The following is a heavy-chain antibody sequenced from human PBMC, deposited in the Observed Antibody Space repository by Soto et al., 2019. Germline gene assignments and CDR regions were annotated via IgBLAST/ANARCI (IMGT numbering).Heavy chain of an antibody. Sequence: QITLKESGPTLVKPTQPLTLTCTFSGFSLSTSGVGVGWIRQPPGKALEWLALIYWDDDKRYSPSLKSRLTITKDTYKNQVVLTMTNMDPVDTATYYCARTGDILTGYYPSLDAFDIWGQGTMVTVSS. J-gene: IGHJ3*02. CDR1: GFSLSTSGVG. D-gene: IGHD3-9*01. CDR3: ARTGDILTGYYPSLDAFDI. CDR2: IYWDDDK. V-gene: IGHV2-5*02.